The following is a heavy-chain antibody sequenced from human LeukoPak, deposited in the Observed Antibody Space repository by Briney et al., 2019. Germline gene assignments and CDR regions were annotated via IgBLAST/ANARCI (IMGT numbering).Heavy chain of an antibody. CDR3: AKLAEYSVFDY. V-gene: IGHV3-23*01. Sequence: QPGGSLRLSCAASGFTCSSYAMSWVRQAPGMGLEWVSDISGSGGSTYYADSVKGQFTISRDNSKNTLYLQTNSLRAEDTAVYDCAKLAEYSVFDYWGQGTLVTVSS. D-gene: IGHD6-6*01. CDR1: GFTCSSYA. CDR2: ISGSGGST. J-gene: IGHJ4*02.